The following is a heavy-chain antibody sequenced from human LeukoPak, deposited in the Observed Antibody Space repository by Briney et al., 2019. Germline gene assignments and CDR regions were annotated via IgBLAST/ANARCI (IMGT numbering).Heavy chain of an antibody. V-gene: IGHV3-30*04. CDR3: AKAPSAYYHNWFDP. CDR2: ISYDGSNK. Sequence: GRSLRLSCAASGLTFSSYAMHWVRQAPGKGLEWVAVISYDGSNKYYADSVKGRFTISRDNSKNTLYLQMNSLRAEDTAVYYCAKAPSAYYHNWFDPWGQGTLVTVSS. J-gene: IGHJ5*02. CDR1: GLTFSSYA. D-gene: IGHD3-10*01.